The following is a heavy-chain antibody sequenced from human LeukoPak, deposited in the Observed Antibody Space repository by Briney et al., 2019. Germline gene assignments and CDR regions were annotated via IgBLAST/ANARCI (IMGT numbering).Heavy chain of an antibody. CDR2: IYPGDSET. CDR3: ARPALYCSSTVCPPYMDV. V-gene: IGHV5-51*01. D-gene: IGHD2-2*01. CDR1: GYRFTSYW. Sequence: GESLKISCKGSGYRFTSYWIGWVRQMPGKGLEWMGIIYPGDSETRYIPSFQGQVTISADKSISTAYLQWGSLKASDTATYYCARPALYCSSTVCPPYMDVWGKGTTVTVSS. J-gene: IGHJ6*03.